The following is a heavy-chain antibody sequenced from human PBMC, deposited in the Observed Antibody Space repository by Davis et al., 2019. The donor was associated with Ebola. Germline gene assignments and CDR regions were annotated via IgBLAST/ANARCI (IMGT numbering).Heavy chain of an antibody. V-gene: IGHV3-30*03. CDR1: GFTFSSYG. CDR2: ISYDGSNK. D-gene: IGHD3-10*01. Sequence: GESLKISCAASGFTFSSYGMHWVRQAPGKGLEWVAVISYDGSNKYYADSVKGRFTISRDNSKNTLYLQMNSLRAEDTAVYYCARDGSEVRGIIFYYYGMDVWGQGTTVTVSS. CDR3: ARDGSEVRGIIFYYYGMDV. J-gene: IGHJ6*02.